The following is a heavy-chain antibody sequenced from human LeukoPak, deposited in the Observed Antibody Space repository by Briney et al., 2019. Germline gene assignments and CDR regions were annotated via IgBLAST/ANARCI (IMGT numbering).Heavy chain of an antibody. V-gene: IGHV1-18*01. CDR2: ISAYNGXT. J-gene: IGHJ4*02. Sequence: TFTSYXXXWVGQAXGQGXXXXGXISAYNGXTNYAQKLQGRVTMTTETSTRKEYMEKRRLRYDDTDGYYCARVGPPIVVVIAIGMESWYYFDYWGQGTLVTVSP. CDR3: ARVGPPIVVVIAIGMESWYYFDY. D-gene: IGHD2-21*01. CDR1: TFTSYX.